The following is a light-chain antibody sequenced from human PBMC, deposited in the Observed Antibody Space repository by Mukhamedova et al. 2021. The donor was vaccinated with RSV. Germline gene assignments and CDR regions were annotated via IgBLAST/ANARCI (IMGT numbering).Light chain of an antibody. CDR3: QQSVSSPWT. CDR1: QSVNSGY. V-gene: IGKV3-20*01. CDR2: GAS. Sequence: GERVTISCRASQSVNSGYLAWYQQKPGQAPRLLIYGASTRATGVPGRFSGSGSGTDFTLSVSRLEPEDFAVYYCQQSVSSPWTFG. J-gene: IGKJ1*01.